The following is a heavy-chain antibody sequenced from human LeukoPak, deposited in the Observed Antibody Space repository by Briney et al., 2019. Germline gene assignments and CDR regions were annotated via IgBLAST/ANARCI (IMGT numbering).Heavy chain of an antibody. Sequence: ASVKVSCKASGYTFTSYGISWVRRAPGQGLEWMGWISAYNGNTNYAQKLQGRVTMTRDTSISTAYMELSRLRSDDTAVYYCARLAIGDPGDDYWGQGTLVTVSS. CDR1: GYTFTSYG. V-gene: IGHV1-18*01. CDR2: ISAYNGNT. CDR3: ARLAIGDPGDDY. D-gene: IGHD3-16*01. J-gene: IGHJ4*02.